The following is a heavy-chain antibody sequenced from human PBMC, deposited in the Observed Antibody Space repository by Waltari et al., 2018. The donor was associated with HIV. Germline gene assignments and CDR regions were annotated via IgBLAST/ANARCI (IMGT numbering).Heavy chain of an antibody. J-gene: IGHJ4*02. D-gene: IGHD2-15*01. Sequence: EVQLVESGGGLVQPGGSLRLSCAASGFTFSSYEMNWVRQAPGTGLEWVSYISSSGSTIYYADSVKGRFTISRDNAKNSLYLQMNSLRAEDTAVYYCARDRYCSGGSCYCPLDYWGQGTLVTVSS. CDR3: ARDRYCSGGSCYCPLDY. CDR1: GFTFSSYE. V-gene: IGHV3-48*03. CDR2: ISSSGSTI.